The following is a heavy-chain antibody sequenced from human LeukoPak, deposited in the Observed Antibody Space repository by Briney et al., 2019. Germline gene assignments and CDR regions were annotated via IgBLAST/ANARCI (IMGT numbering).Heavy chain of an antibody. V-gene: IGHV1-58*01. CDR2: IVVGSGNT. J-gene: IGHJ2*01. CDR1: GFTFTSSA. CDR3: AYGAAFRAYWYFDL. Sequence: ASVKVSCKASGFTFTSSAVQWVRQARGQRLEWIGWIVVGSGNTNYAQKFQERVTITRDMSTSTAYMELSSLRSEDTAVYYCAYGAAFRAYWYFDLWGRGTLVTVSS. D-gene: IGHD4-17*01.